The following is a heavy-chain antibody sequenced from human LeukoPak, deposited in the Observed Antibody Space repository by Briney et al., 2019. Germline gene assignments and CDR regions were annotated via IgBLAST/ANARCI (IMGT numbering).Heavy chain of an antibody. CDR1: GGSFSGYY. Sequence: PSETLSLTCAVYGGSFSGYYWSWIRQPPGKGLEWVGEISHSGSTNYNPSLKRRVTISVDTSKNQFSLKLSSVTAADTAVYYCAGRDVLLWFGEFDYWGQGTLVTVSS. CDR3: AGRDVLLWFGEFDY. V-gene: IGHV4-34*01. CDR2: ISHSGST. D-gene: IGHD3-10*01. J-gene: IGHJ4*02.